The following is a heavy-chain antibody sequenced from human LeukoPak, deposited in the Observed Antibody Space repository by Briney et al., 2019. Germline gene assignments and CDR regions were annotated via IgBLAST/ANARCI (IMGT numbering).Heavy chain of an antibody. CDR3: ARGYDSSGYGAFDI. Sequence: VSVNVSCKASGYRFTGYYMQWVRQAPGQGLEWMGRINPNSGGTNYAQKFQGRVTMTRDTSISTAYMELSRLRSDGTAVYYCARGYDSSGYGAFDIWGQGTMVTVSS. CDR1: GYRFTGYY. J-gene: IGHJ3*02. CDR2: INPNSGGT. D-gene: IGHD3-22*01. V-gene: IGHV1-2*06.